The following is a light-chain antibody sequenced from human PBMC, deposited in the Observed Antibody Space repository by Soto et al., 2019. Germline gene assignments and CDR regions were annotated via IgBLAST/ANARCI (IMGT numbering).Light chain of an antibody. CDR2: DAS. J-gene: IGKJ2*01. CDR3: QQRSNWPPYT. CDR1: QSVSSY. Sequence: EIVLTQSPATLSLSPGERATLSCRASQSVSSYLAWYQQKPGQAPRLLIYDASNRATGIPARFSGSGSGTDFTLTISSLEPEDFAVYCCQQRSNWPPYTFGQGTNLQIK. V-gene: IGKV3-11*01.